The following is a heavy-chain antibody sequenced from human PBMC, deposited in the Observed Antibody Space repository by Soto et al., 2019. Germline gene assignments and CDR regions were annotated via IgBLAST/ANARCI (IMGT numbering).Heavy chain of an antibody. CDR1: GFTFSNYG. J-gene: IGHJ6*03. D-gene: IGHD3-10*01. CDR3: ARDALSLGYGAGSYPFSYYYYSMDV. V-gene: IGHV3-33*01. CDR2: TWDDGSNK. Sequence: PGGSLSLSCAASGFTFSNYGMHWVRQAPGKGLEWVALTWDDGSNKYYVDSVKGRVTISRDNSKNTLYLQMNSLRAEDTAVYYCARDALSLGYGAGSYPFSYYYYSMDVWGKGTTVTVSS.